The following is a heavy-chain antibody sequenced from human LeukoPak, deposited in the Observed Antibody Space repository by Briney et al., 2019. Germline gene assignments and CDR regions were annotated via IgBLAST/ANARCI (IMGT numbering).Heavy chain of an antibody. D-gene: IGHD5-24*01. Sequence: SETLSLTCTVSGGSISSYYWSWIRQPPGKGLEWIGYIYYSGSTNYNPSLKSRVTTSVDTSKNQFSLKLSSVTAADTAVYYCARDGDGSGVAKYWGQGTLVTVSS. CDR1: GGSISSYY. J-gene: IGHJ4*02. CDR3: ARDGDGSGVAKY. V-gene: IGHV4-59*01. CDR2: IYYSGST.